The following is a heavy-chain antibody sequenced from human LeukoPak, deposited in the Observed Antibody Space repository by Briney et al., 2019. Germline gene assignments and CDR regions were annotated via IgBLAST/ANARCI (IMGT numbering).Heavy chain of an antibody. V-gene: IGHV4-59*01. CDR3: ARWGRVVSAFHI. CDR2: IYYSGST. D-gene: IGHD2-15*01. J-gene: IGHJ3*02. Sequence: SETLSLTCTVSGGSISSYYWSWIRQPPGKGLVWIGYIYYSGSTNYNPSLKSRVTISVDTSKNQFSLKLSSVTAADTAVYYCARWGRVVSAFHIWGQGTMVTVSS. CDR1: GGSISSYY.